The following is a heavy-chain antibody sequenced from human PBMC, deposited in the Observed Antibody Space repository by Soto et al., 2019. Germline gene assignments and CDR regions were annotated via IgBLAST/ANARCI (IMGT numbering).Heavy chain of an antibody. CDR1: GGTFSSYA. J-gene: IGHJ5*02. CDR2: IIPIFGTA. CDR3: AGEGEYGNWFDP. V-gene: IGHV1-69*06. Sequence: SVKVSCKASGGTFSSYAISWVRQAPGQGLEWMGGIIPIFGTANYAQKFQGRVTITADKSTSTAYMELSSLRSEDTAVYYCAGEGEYGNWFDPWGQGTLVTVSS. D-gene: IGHD1-26*01.